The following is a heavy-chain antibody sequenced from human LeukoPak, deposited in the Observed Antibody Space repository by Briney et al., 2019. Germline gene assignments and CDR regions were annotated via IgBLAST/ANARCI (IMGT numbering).Heavy chain of an antibody. CDR3: ARGGSPLRYFDWLLGFDY. V-gene: IGHV4-59*01. D-gene: IGHD3-9*01. CDR1: GGSISNFY. Sequence: PSETLSLTCTVSGGSISNFYWSWIRQPPGKGLEWIGYIYYSGSTNYNPSLKSRVTISVDTSKNQFSLKLSSVTAADTAVYYCARGGSPLRYFDWLLGFDYWGQGTLVTVSS. J-gene: IGHJ4*02. CDR2: IYYSGST.